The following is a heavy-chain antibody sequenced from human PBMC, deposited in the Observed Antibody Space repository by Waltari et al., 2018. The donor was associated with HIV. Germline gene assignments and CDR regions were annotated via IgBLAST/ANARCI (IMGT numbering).Heavy chain of an antibody. CDR3: ARGRHSSGYSLWYFDL. V-gene: IGHV4-59*02. Sequence: QVQLQESGPGLVKPSETLSLPCTVSGGSVSSYSWTLFPPPPGKGLEWIAYIYNSGSTNYNPSLKSRVTISVDTSKNQFSLELSSVTAADTAVYYCARGRHSSGYSLWYFDLWGRGTLVTVSS. CDR1: GGSVSSYS. CDR2: IYNSGST. J-gene: IGHJ2*01. D-gene: IGHD3-22*01.